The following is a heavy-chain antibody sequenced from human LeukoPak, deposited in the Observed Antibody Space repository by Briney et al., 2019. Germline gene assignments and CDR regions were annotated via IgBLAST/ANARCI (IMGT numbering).Heavy chain of an antibody. CDR3: ARMVDYGENFDY. D-gene: IGHD4-17*01. J-gene: IGHJ4*02. CDR1: GGTFNNYA. Sequence: ASVKVSCKASGGTFNNYAISWVRQAPGQGLEWLGGIIPIFGTANYAQKFQGRVTITADKSTTTAYMELSSLRSEDTAVYYCARMVDYGENFDYWGQGTLATVSS. CDR2: IIPIFGTA. V-gene: IGHV1-69*06.